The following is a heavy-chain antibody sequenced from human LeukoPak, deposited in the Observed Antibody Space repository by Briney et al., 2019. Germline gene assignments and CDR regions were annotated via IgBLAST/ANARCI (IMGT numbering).Heavy chain of an antibody. CDR3: ARDRGGSYPPGYDYFDY. CDR1: GDSTAGRY. V-gene: IGHV4-4*07. CDR2: VYKSGDI. Sequence: SETLSLTCSVSGDSTAGRYWSWLRQSPGKGLEWLGLVYKSGDINYHPSFRSRLFVSLDRSKSQVSLRLRSVTAADTAVYYCARDRGGSYPPGYDYFDYWGQGTLVTVSS. J-gene: IGHJ4*02. D-gene: IGHD1-26*01.